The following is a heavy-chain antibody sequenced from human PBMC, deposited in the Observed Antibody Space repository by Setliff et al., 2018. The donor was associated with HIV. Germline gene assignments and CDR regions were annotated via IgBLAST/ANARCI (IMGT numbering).Heavy chain of an antibody. Sequence: PGGSLRLSCVAFGFNFRFYSMNWVRKAPKKGLEWVAFVHGRGPIVYYSDSVRGRFTVSRDNSENTAYLQMDSLTPDDTAMYFCVKEGDMVTTNYFDFWGQGSLVTVSS. J-gene: IGHJ4*02. CDR1: GFNFRFYS. CDR3: VKEGDMVTTNYFDF. D-gene: IGHD2-21*02. CDR2: VHGRGPIV. V-gene: IGHV3-23*01.